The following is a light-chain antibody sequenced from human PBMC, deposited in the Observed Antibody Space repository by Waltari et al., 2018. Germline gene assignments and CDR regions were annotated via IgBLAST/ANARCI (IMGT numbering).Light chain of an antibody. Sequence: QSALPQPASVSGSPGQSITISCTGTSSDAGSYTLASWYQQHPGKAPKLMIYEVSKRPSGVSNRFSGSKSGNTASLTISGLQAEDEADYYCCSYAGSSTYVFGTGTKVTVL. CDR2: EVS. CDR1: SSDAGSYTL. CDR3: CSYAGSSTYV. V-gene: IGLV2-23*02. J-gene: IGLJ1*01.